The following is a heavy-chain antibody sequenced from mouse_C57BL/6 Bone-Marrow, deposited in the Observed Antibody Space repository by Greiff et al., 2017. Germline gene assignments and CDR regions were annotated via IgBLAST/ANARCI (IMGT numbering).Heavy chain of an antibody. V-gene: IGHV1-39*01. J-gene: IGHJ2*01. CDR2: INPNYGTT. CDR1: GYSFTDSN. Sequence: QLQESGPELVKPGASVKISCKASGYSFTDSNMNWVKQSHGKSLEWIGVINPNYGTTSYNQKFKGKATLTVDQSSSTAYMQLNSLTSEDSAVYYCARAEVYDYDGFDYWGQGTTRTVFS. CDR3: ARAEVYDYDGFDY. D-gene: IGHD2-4*01.